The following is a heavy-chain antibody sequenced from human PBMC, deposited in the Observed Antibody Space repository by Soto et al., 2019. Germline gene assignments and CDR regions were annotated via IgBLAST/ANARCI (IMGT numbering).Heavy chain of an antibody. D-gene: IGHD3-3*01. CDR1: GFSFSSSA. V-gene: IGHV3-23*01. Sequence: LRLSCEASGFSFSSSAMNWVRQAPVKGLEWISVISGSGGATYFADSVKGRFTISRDNSKNTLYLQMNSLRAEDTAVYYCAKATLRVVHPLVFDHWGQGSLVTVSS. J-gene: IGHJ4*02. CDR3: AKATLRVVHPLVFDH. CDR2: ISGSGGAT.